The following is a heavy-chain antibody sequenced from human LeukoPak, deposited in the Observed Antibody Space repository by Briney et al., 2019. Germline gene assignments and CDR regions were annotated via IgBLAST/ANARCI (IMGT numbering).Heavy chain of an antibody. CDR1: GFTVSRDY. CDR3: AGTIVGKWAIDY. V-gene: IGHV3-53*01. D-gene: IGHD3-22*01. CDR2: IYSGGST. Sequence: GGSLRLSCAASGFTVSRDYMTWVRQAPGKGLEWVSVIYSGGSTYYADSVKGRFTVSRDNSKNTLYLQMNSLRAEDTAVYYCAGTIVGKWAIDYWGQGTLVTVSS. J-gene: IGHJ4*02.